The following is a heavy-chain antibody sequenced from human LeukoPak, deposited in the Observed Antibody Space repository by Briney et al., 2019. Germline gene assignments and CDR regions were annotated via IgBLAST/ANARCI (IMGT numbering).Heavy chain of an antibody. CDR3: ARASDRYSGYDWHY. CDR2: ISSSSSYI. Sequence: GGSLRLSCAASGFTFSSYSMNWVRQAPGKGLEWVSSISSSSSYIYYADSVKGRFTISRDNAKNSLYLQMNSLRAEDTAVYYCARASDRYSGYDWHYWGQGTLVTVSS. J-gene: IGHJ4*02. V-gene: IGHV3-21*01. D-gene: IGHD5-12*01. CDR1: GFTFSSYS.